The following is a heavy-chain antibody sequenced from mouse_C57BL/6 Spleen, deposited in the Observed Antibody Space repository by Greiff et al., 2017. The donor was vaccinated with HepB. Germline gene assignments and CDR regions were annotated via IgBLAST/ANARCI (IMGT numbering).Heavy chain of an antibody. D-gene: IGHD4-1*01. V-gene: IGHV3-6*01. Sequence: ESGPGLVKPSQSLSLTCSVTGYSITSGYYWNWIRQFPGNKLEWMGYISYDGSNNYNPSLKNRISITRDTSKNQFFLKLNSVTTEDTATYYCAREPGTVYAMDYWGQGTSVTVSS. CDR1: GYSITSGYY. CDR2: ISYDGSN. CDR3: AREPGTVYAMDY. J-gene: IGHJ4*01.